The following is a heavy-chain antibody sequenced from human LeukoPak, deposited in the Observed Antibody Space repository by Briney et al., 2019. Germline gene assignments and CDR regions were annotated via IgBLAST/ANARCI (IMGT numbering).Heavy chain of an antibody. J-gene: IGHJ4*02. V-gene: IGHV3-30*10. CDR3: ARVRSTTCLDY. Sequence: GGSLRLSCAASGFTFSSYAMHWVRQAPGKGLEWVAVISYDGSTKYYTDSVKGRFTISRDISKNTLFLQMNSLRAEDAALYFCARVRSTTCLDYWGQGALVTVSS. CDR2: ISYDGSTK. D-gene: IGHD6-13*01. CDR1: GFTFSSYA.